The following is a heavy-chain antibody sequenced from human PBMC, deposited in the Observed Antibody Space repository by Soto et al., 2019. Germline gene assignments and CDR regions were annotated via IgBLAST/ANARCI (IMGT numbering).Heavy chain of an antibody. CDR2: ISSDGSST. CDR3: ATAGTGTFTY. CDR1: GFTFSGSW. J-gene: IGHJ4*02. V-gene: IGHV3-74*03. Sequence: EVQLVESGGGLVQPGGSLRLSCAASGFTFSGSWMHWVRQAPGKGLVWVSRISSDGSSTTYADSVKGRFTISRDNAKNMLYLQMNSLRAEDTAVYYCATAGTGTFTYWGQGTLATVSP. D-gene: IGHD1-1*01.